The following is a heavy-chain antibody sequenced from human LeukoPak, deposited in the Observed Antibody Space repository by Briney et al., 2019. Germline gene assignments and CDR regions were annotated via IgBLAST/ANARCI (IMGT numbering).Heavy chain of an antibody. Sequence: KASETLSLTCTVSGGSISSSSYYWGWIRQPPGKGLEWIVSSYYSGSTYYNPSLKSRVTISVDTTKNQFSLKLSSVTAADTAVYYCASLNYDSSGYYSNFDYWGQGTLVTVSS. CDR2: SYYSGST. CDR3: ASLNYDSSGYYSNFDY. V-gene: IGHV4-39*01. D-gene: IGHD3-22*01. CDR1: GGSISSSSYY. J-gene: IGHJ4*02.